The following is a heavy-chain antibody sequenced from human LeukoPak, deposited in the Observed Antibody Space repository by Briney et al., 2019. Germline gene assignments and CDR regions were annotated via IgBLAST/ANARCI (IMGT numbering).Heavy chain of an antibody. CDR1: GVTFSNYW. V-gene: IGHV3-74*01. CDR2: INFDGSRT. CDR3: ATQGGIDY. J-gene: IGHJ4*02. D-gene: IGHD3-16*01. Sequence: GGSLRLSCAASGVTFSNYWMHWVRQAPGKGPVWVSRINFDGSRTTYADSVKGRFTISRDSAKNTLYLQMDSLGAEDTAVYYCATQGGIDYWGQGTLVTVSS.